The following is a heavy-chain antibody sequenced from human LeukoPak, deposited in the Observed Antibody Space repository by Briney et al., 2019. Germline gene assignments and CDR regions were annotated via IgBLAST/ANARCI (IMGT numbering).Heavy chain of an antibody. J-gene: IGHJ4*02. Sequence: PSETLSLTCTVSGGSISSSNYYWGWIRQPPGKGLEWIGSISYSGSTYYNPSLKSRVTISIGTSRNQFSLKLSSVTAADTAVYYCARVPTAAAFNFDYWGQGTLVTVSS. CDR2: ISYSGST. V-gene: IGHV4-39*07. CDR3: ARVPTAAAFNFDY. CDR1: GGSISSSNYY. D-gene: IGHD3-3*02.